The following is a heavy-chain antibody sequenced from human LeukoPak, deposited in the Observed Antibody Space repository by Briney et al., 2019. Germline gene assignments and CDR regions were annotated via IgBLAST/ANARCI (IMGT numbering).Heavy chain of an antibody. CDR1: GYTFTGYY. CDR2: INPNSGGT. Sequence: ASVKVSCKASGYTFTGYYMHWVRQAPGQGLEWMGWINPNSGGTNYAQKFQGRVTMTRDTSISTAYIELSRLRSDDTAVYCCARERTFTSCYDYWGQGTLVTVSS. CDR3: ARERTFTSCYDY. V-gene: IGHV1-2*02. D-gene: IGHD2-15*01. J-gene: IGHJ4*02.